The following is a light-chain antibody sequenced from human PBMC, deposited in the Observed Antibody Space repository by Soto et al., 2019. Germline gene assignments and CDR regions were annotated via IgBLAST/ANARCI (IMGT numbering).Light chain of an antibody. CDR3: QQYSSSPRT. Sequence: EIVLTQSPGTLSLSPGERATLSCRASLSVSSSYLAWYQQKPGQAPRLLIFGASTRATGIPDRFSGSGSGTDFTLTISRLEPEDFAVYYCQQYSSSPRTFGQGTKVEIK. V-gene: IGKV3-20*01. CDR2: GAS. CDR1: LSVSSSY. J-gene: IGKJ1*01.